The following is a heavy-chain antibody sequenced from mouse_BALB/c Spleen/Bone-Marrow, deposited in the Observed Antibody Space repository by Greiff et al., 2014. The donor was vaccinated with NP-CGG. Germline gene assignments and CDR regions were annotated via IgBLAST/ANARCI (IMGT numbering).Heavy chain of an antibody. CDR2: IWADEST. CDR3: ARITTATGAMDY. D-gene: IGHD1-2*01. V-gene: IGHV2-9*02. CDR1: GFSLTIYG. J-gene: IGHJ4*01. Sequence: QVQLKESGPGLVAPSQSLSITCTVSGFSLTIYGVHWVRQPPGKGLEWLGVIWADESTNYNSALMSRLSISKDNSKSQVFFKMNSLQTDDTAMYYCARITTATGAMDYWGQGTSVTVSS.